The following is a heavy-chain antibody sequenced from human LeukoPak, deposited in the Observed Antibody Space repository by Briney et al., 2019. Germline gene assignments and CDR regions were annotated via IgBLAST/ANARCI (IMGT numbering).Heavy chain of an antibody. V-gene: IGHV4-31*03. J-gene: IGHJ4*02. CDR1: ADSLSSGGHY. CDR2: IHHSGRS. D-gene: IGHD3-10*01. Sequence: SQTLSLTCTVSADSLSSGGHYWAWIRQFPGKGLESIGFIHHSGRSRHNPSLKDRAAISVDTSRKQFALKLSSVTAADTAMYYCARGGNRFGGFYFDYWGQGIQVIVSS. CDR3: ARGGNRFGGFYFDY.